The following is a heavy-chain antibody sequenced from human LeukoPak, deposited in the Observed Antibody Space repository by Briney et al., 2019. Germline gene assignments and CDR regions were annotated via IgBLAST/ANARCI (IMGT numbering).Heavy chain of an antibody. V-gene: IGHV3-7*04. CDR3: ARDGTYTDYDPDFDI. D-gene: IGHD5-12*01. J-gene: IGHJ4*02. CDR2: IKQDGSEK. CDR1: GFTFSRFW. Sequence: GGPLRLSCAASGFTFSRFWMSWVRQAPGKGLEWVANIKQDGSEKYYVDSVKGRFTISRDNAKNSLYLQMNSLRAEDTAVFYCARDGTYTDYDPDFDIWGQGTLVTVSS.